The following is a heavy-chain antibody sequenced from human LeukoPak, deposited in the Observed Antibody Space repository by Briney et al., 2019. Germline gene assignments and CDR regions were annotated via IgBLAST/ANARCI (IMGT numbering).Heavy chain of an antibody. D-gene: IGHD6-6*01. CDR2: MYNSVSI. Sequence: SETLSLTCVVSGYSIRNGDYWGWIRQSPGKGLEWIASMYNSVSIHYNPSLKSRVTILVDSSKNEFSLKMRSVTAADTAVYYCARNSSSGFFDYWGQGTLATVSS. CDR3: ARNSSSGFFDY. J-gene: IGHJ4*02. V-gene: IGHV4-38-2*01. CDR1: GYSIRNGDY.